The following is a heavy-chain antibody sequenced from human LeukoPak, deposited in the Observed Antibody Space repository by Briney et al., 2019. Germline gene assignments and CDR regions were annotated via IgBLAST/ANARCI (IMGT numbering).Heavy chain of an antibody. CDR2: IYSGGST. J-gene: IGHJ3*02. V-gene: IGHV3-66*01. CDR1: GFTVSSNY. Sequence: GGSLRLSCAASGFTVSSNYMSWVRQAPGKGLEWVSVIYSGGSTYYADSVKGRFTISRDNSKNTLYLQMNSLRAEDTAVYYCARVGAVAGELRGAFDIWGQGTMVTVSS. CDR3: ARVGAVAGELRGAFDI. D-gene: IGHD6-19*01.